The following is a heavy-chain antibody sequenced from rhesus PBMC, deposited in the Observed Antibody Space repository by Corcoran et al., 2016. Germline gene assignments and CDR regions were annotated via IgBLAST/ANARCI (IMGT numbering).Heavy chain of an antibody. CDR2: IYWNDSK. Sequence: QVTLKESGPALVKPTQTLTLTCTVSGFSISTTGTGVGWIRQPPGKALEWLASIYWNDSKYYSTSLKSRPTISKDTSKNQVVLKMTNMDPVDTATYYCARVDIAGTTFGDYWGQGVLVTVSS. V-gene: IGHV2-95*01. CDR3: ARVDIAGTTFGDY. D-gene: IGHD1-20*01. CDR1: GFSISTTGTG. J-gene: IGHJ4*01.